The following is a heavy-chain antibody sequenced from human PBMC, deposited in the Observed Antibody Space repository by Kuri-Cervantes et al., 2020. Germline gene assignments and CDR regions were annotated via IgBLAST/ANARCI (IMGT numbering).Heavy chain of an antibody. J-gene: IGHJ4*02. CDR3: ARRDYYFDY. CDR2: IYTSGST. V-gene: IGHV4-61*02. Sequence: SETLSLTCTVSGGSVSSGSYYWSWIRQPAGKGLEWIGRIYTSGSTNYNPSLKSRVTVSVDTSKNQFSLKLSSVTAADTAVYYCARRDYYFDYWGQGTPVTVSS. CDR1: GGSVSSGSYY.